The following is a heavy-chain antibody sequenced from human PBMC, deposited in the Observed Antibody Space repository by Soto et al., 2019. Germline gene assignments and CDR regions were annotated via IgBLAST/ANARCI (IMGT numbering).Heavy chain of an antibody. Sequence: GGSLRLSCAASGFTFEDYAMHWVRQAPGKGLEWVSGISWNSFSMGYADSVKGRFTISRDNAKNSLYLQMNSLRAEDTALYYCAKDISGKRNSGLLGGLWSGYTYYYYGMDVWGQGTTVTVSS. CDR1: GFTFEDYA. CDR2: ISWNSFSM. CDR3: AKDISGKRNSGLLGGLWSGYTYYYYGMDV. J-gene: IGHJ6*02. V-gene: IGHV3-9*01. D-gene: IGHD3-3*01.